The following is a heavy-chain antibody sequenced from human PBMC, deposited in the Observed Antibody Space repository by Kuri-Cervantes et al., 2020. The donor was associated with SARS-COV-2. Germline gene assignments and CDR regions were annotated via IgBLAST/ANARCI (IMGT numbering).Heavy chain of an antibody. V-gene: IGHV1-18*01. D-gene: IGHD3-10*01. J-gene: IGHJ4*02. Sequence: ASVKVSCKASGYTFTSYGISWVRQAPGQGLEWMGWISAYNGNTNYAQKLQGRVTMTTDTSTSTAYMELSSLRSEDTAVYYCARGGEILLWFGELSPKYFDYWGQGTLVTVSS. CDR3: ARGGEILLWFGELSPKYFDY. CDR1: GYTFTSYG. CDR2: ISAYNGNT.